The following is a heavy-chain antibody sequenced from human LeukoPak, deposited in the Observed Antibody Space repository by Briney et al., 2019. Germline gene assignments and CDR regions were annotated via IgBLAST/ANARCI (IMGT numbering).Heavy chain of an antibody. CDR2: ISGSGGST. CDR3: AKAGIAAQGIDY. D-gene: IGHD6-13*01. V-gene: IGHV3-23*01. CDR1: GFTFSSYA. J-gene: IGHJ4*02. Sequence: PGGSLRLSCAASGFTFSSYAMSWARQAPGKGLEWVSAISGSGGSTYYADSVKGRFTISRDNSKNTLYLQMNSLRAEDTAVYYCAKAGIAAQGIDYWGQGTLVTVSS.